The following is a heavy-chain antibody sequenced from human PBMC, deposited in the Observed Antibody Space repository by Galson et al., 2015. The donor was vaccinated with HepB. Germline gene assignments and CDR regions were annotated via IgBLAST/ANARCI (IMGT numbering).Heavy chain of an antibody. CDR2: INSDGSTT. CDR3: ARVPLGVVPQSAKWFDP. J-gene: IGHJ5*02. V-gene: IGHV3-74*01. D-gene: IGHD3-16*01. Sequence: SLRLSCAVSGLTFSSYWMHWVRQAPGKGLVWVSRINSDGSTTTYADSVNGRCTIPRDNAKNTLYLQMNSLRAEDTAVYYCARVPLGVVPQSAKWFDPWGQGTLVTVSS. CDR1: GLTFSSYW.